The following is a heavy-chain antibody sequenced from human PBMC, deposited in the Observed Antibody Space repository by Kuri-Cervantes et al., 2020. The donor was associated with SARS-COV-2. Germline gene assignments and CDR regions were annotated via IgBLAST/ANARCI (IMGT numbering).Heavy chain of an antibody. V-gene: IGHV3-23*01. CDR2: ISESGDIT. Sequence: GGSLRLSCAASGFTFSSYAMTWVRQAPGKGLEWVSGISESGDITDYADSVKGRFTISRDSSKNTLYLQMNSLRAEDTAVYYCAKDGAPYYYGSGSLFGMDVWGQGTTVTVSS. CDR1: GFTFSSYA. J-gene: IGHJ6*02. D-gene: IGHD3-10*01. CDR3: AKDGAPYYYGSGSLFGMDV.